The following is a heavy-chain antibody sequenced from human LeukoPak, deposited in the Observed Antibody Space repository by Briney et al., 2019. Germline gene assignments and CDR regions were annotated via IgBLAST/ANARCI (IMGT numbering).Heavy chain of an antibody. Sequence: GGSLRLSCAASGFTLSSYWMSWVRQAPGKGLEWVANIKQDGSEKYYVDSVKGRFTISRDNAKNSLYLQMNSLRAEDTAVYYCARVRAAALDYWGQGTLVTVSS. CDR3: ARVRAAALDY. J-gene: IGHJ4*02. V-gene: IGHV3-7*01. CDR1: GFTLSSYW. CDR2: IKQDGSEK. D-gene: IGHD2-2*01.